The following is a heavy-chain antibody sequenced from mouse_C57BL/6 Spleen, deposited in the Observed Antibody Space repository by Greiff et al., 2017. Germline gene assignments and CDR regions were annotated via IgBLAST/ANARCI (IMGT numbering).Heavy chain of an antibody. V-gene: IGHV5-6*01. D-gene: IGHD1-1*01. CDR1: GFTFSSYG. CDR3: ARGTTVVATDYAMDY. J-gene: IGHJ4*01. Sequence: EVPLVESGGDLVKPGGSLKLSCAASGFTFSSYGMSWVRQTPDKRLAWVATISSGGSYTYYPHSVKGRFTISRENAKNTLYLQMSSLKSEDTAMYYCARGTTVVATDYAMDYWGQGTTVTVSS. CDR2: ISSGGSYT.